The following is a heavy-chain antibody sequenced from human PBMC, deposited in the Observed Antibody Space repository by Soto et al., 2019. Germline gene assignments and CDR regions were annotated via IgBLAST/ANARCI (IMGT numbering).Heavy chain of an antibody. CDR3: AKDMTGGSYPKTFQH. D-gene: IGHD1-26*01. CDR1: GFTFDDYA. Sequence: GGSLRLSCAASGFTFDDYAMHWVRQAPGKGLEWVSGISWNSGSIGYADSVKGRFTISRDNAKNSLYLQMNSLRAEDTALYYCAKDMTGGSYPKTFQHWGQGTLVTVSS. V-gene: IGHV3-9*01. CDR2: ISWNSGSI. J-gene: IGHJ1*01.